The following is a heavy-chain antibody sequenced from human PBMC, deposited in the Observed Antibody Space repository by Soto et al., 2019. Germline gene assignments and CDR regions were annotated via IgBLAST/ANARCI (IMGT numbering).Heavy chain of an antibody. CDR2: INSDGSST. Sequence: PGGSLRLSCAASGFTFSSYWMHWVRQAPGKGLVWVSRINSDGSSTSYADSVKGRFTISRDNAKNTLYLQMNSLRAEDTAVYYCARGYSSGWYDWYYYYGMDVWGQGTTVTVS. D-gene: IGHD6-19*01. V-gene: IGHV3-74*01. CDR3: ARGYSSGWYDWYYYYGMDV. J-gene: IGHJ6*02. CDR1: GFTFSSYW.